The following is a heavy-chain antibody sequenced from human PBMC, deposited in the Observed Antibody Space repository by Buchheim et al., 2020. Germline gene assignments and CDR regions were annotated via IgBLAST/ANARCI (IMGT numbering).Heavy chain of an antibody. Sequence: EVQLVESGGDLVKPEGSLRLSCAASGFTFSNAWMNWVRQAPGKGLEWVGRIKSKTDGGTTDYTAPVKGRFTISRDDSKNTLYLQMNSLKAEDTAVYYCTTVVVRGVPQNDYYYGMDVWGQGTT. J-gene: IGHJ6*02. CDR1: GFTFSNAW. D-gene: IGHD3-10*01. CDR2: IKSKTDGGTT. V-gene: IGHV3-15*07. CDR3: TTVVVRGVPQNDYYYGMDV.